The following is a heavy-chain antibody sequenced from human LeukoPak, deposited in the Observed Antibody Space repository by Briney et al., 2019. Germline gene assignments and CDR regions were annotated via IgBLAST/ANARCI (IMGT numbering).Heavy chain of an antibody. CDR1: GGSISSSSYY. J-gene: IGHJ4*02. CDR3: ARLGYIVGATVHFDY. Sequence: SETPSLTCTVSGGSISSSSYYWGWIRQPPGKGLEWIGSIYYSGSTYYNPSLKSRVTISVDTSKNQFSLKLSSVTAADTAVYYCARLGYIVGATVHFDYWGQGTLVTVSS. D-gene: IGHD1-26*01. V-gene: IGHV4-39*01. CDR2: IYYSGST.